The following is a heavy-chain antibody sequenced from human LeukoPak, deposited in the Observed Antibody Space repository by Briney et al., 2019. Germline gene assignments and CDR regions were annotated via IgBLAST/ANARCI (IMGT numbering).Heavy chain of an antibody. D-gene: IGHD6-6*01. Sequence: GGSLRLSCAASGFTFSSYSMNWVRQAPGKGLEWVSYISSSSKTIYYADSVKGRFTISRDNSKNTLYLQMNSLRAEDTAVYYCARDDKRSTYYFDYWGQGTLVTVSS. CDR3: ARDDKRSTYYFDY. CDR2: ISSSSKTI. J-gene: IGHJ4*02. V-gene: IGHV3-48*01. CDR1: GFTFSSYS.